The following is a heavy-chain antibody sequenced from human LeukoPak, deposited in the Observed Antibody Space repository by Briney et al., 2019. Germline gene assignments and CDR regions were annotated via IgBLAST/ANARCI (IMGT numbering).Heavy chain of an antibody. J-gene: IGHJ5*02. CDR3: ARDSHP. CDR2: INPNSGGT. Sequence: ASVKVSCKASGYTFTGYYMHWVRQAPGQGLEWMGRINPNSGGTNYAQKFQGRVTISVDTSKNQFSLKLSSVTAADTAVYYCARDSHPWSQGTLVTVSS. CDR1: GYTFTGYY. V-gene: IGHV1-2*06.